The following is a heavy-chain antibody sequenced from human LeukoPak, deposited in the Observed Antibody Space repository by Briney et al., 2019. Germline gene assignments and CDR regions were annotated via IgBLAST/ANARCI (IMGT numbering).Heavy chain of an antibody. J-gene: IGHJ3*02. Sequence: GGSLRLSCAASGFTVSSNYMSWVRQAPGKGLEWVSVIYSGGSTYYADSVKGRFTISRDNSKNTLYLQMNSLRAEDTAVYYCASHCSSTSCPRGDDAFDIWGQGTMVTVSS. CDR2: IYSGGST. V-gene: IGHV3-53*01. CDR3: ASHCSSTSCPRGDDAFDI. CDR1: GFTVSSNY. D-gene: IGHD2-2*01.